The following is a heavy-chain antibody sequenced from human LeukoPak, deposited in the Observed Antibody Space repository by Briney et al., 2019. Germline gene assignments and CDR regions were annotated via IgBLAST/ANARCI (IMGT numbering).Heavy chain of an antibody. D-gene: IGHD3-22*01. J-gene: IGHJ4*02. V-gene: IGHV3-23*01. CDR1: GFTFSSYA. CDR3: AKAYYYDSSGYYPYPYFDY. CDR2: ISGSGGST. Sequence: GGSPRLSCAASGFTFSSYAMSWVRQAPGKGLEWVSAISGSGGSTYYADSVKGRFTISRDNSKNTLYLQMNSLRAEDTAVYYCAKAYYYDSSGYYPYPYFDYWGQGTLVTVSS.